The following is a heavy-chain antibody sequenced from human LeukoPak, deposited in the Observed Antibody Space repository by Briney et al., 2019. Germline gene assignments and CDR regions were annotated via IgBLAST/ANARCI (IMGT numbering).Heavy chain of an antibody. V-gene: IGHV3-64*01. CDR3: ARDLVDTAPTFDY. CDR1: GFTFSSYA. Sequence: GGSLRLSCAASGFTFSSYAMHWVRQAPGKGLEYVSAISSNGSSTYYANSVKGRFTISRDNAKNSLYLQMNSLRAEDTAVYYCARDLVDTAPTFDYWGQGTLVTVSS. CDR2: ISSNGSST. D-gene: IGHD5-18*01. J-gene: IGHJ4*02.